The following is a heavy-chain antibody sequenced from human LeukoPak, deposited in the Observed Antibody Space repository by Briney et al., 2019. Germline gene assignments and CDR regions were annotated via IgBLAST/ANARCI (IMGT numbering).Heavy chain of an antibody. J-gene: IGHJ5*02. V-gene: IGHV1-2*02. CDR2: INPNSDGT. CDR3: ARSSPIVVVPAAGNWFDP. D-gene: IGHD2-2*01. CDR1: GYTFTDYY. Sequence: ASVKVSCKASGYTFTDYYIHWVRQTPGQGLEWMGWINPNSDGTNHAQKFQGRVTMTRGTSISTAYMELSRLRSDDTAVYYCARSSPIVVVPAAGNWFDPWGQGTLVTVSS.